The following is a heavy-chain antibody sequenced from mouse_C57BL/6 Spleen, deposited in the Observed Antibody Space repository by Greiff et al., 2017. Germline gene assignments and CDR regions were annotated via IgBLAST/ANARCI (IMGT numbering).Heavy chain of an antibody. CDR3: ARAVVAFYYAMDY. Sequence: LQESGPELVKPGASVKISCKASGYAFSSSWMNWVKQRPGKGLEWIGRIYPGDGDTNYNGKFKGKATLTADKSSSTAYMQLSSLTSEDSAVYFCARAVVAFYYAMDYWGQGTSVTVSS. V-gene: IGHV1-82*01. D-gene: IGHD1-1*01. J-gene: IGHJ4*01. CDR2: IYPGDGDT. CDR1: GYAFSSSW.